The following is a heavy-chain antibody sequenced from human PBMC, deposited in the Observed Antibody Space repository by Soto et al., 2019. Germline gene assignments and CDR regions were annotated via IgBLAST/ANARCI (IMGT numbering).Heavy chain of an antibody. CDR1: GFTFDDYA. D-gene: IGHD1-1*01. CDR3: AKDFVQLERRKRGLNAFDI. Sequence: GGSLRLSCAASGFTFDDYAMHWVRQAPGKGLEWVSGISWNSGSIGYADSVKGRFTISRDNAKNSLYLQMNRLRAEDTALYYCAKDFVQLERRKRGLNAFDIWGQGTMVTVSS. J-gene: IGHJ3*02. CDR2: ISWNSGSI. V-gene: IGHV3-9*01.